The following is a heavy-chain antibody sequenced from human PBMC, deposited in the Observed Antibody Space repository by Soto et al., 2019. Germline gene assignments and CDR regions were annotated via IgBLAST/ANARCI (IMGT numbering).Heavy chain of an antibody. V-gene: IGHV1-69*13. CDR2: IIPIFGTA. J-gene: IGHJ3*02. Sequence: GASVKVSCKASGGTFSSYAISWVRQAPGQGLEWMGGIIPIFGTANYAQKFQGRVTITADESTSTAYMELSSLRSEDTAVYYCARERWLQLRPDAFDTWGQGTMVTVSS. D-gene: IGHD5-12*01. CDR1: GGTFSSYA. CDR3: ARERWLQLRPDAFDT.